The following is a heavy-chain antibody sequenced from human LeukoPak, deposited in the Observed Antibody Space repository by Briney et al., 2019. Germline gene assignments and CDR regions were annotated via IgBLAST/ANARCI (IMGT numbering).Heavy chain of an antibody. CDR1: GYTFIDYY. Sequence: ASVKVSCKASGYTFIDYYIHWVRQAPGQGLEWMGIINPSGGSTSYAQKFQGRVTMTRDTSTSTVYMELSSLRSEDTAVYYCARGASHSAYYYYYMDVWGKGTTVTISS. CDR2: INPSGGST. J-gene: IGHJ6*03. CDR3: ARGASHSAYYYYYMDV. D-gene: IGHD2-15*01. V-gene: IGHV1-46*01.